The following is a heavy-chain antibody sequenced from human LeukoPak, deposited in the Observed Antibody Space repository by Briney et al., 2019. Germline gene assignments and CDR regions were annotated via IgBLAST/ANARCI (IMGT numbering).Heavy chain of an antibody. CDR3: AGESPAMVVYFDY. V-gene: IGHV4-34*01. J-gene: IGHJ4*02. CDR2: INHSGST. Sequence: SETLSLTCAAYGGSFSGYYWSWIRQPPGKGLEWIGEINHSGSTNYNPSLKSQVTISVDTSKNQFSLKLSSVTAADTAVYYCAGESPAMVVYFDYWGQGTLVTVSS. CDR1: GGSFSGYY. D-gene: IGHD5-18*01.